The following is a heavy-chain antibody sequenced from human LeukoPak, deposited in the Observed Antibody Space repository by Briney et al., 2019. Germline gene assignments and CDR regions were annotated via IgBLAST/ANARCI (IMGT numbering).Heavy chain of an antibody. V-gene: IGHV4-39*07. CDR1: GASMSNYY. D-gene: IGHD1-26*01. J-gene: IGHJ4*02. CDR3: AANGYYTIEY. CDR2: IYHSGTTYSGST. Sequence: PSETLSLTCNVSGASMSNYYWVWIRQPPGKGLEWIGSIYHSGTTYSGSTYHNPSLKSRVTISVDKSKNQFSLNFNSMSAADSAVYYCAANGYYTIEYWGQGTLVTVSS.